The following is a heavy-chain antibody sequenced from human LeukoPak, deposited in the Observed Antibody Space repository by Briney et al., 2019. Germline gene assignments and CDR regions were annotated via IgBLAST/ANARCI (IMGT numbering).Heavy chain of an antibody. CDR1: GFTFSTYW. J-gene: IGHJ4*02. Sequence: PGGSLRLSCAASGFTFSTYWMHWVRQPPGKGLVWVSRINGDGTQTNYADSVKGRSTVSRDNAKNTLYLQMNSLRADDTAVYFCIRDLRDHDYWGQGALVTVSS. CDR2: INGDGTQT. V-gene: IGHV3-74*01. CDR3: IRDLRDHDY.